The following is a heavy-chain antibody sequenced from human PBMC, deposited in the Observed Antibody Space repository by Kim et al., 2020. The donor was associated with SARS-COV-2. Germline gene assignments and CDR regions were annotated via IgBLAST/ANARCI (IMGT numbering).Heavy chain of an antibody. D-gene: IGHD4-17*01. CDR1: GGSFSGYY. CDR2: INHSGST. Sequence: SETLSLTCAVYGGSFSGYYWSWIRQPPGKGLEWIGEINHSGSTNYNPSLKSRVTISVDTTKNQFSLKLSSVTAADTAVYYCARAGTTVEGGRLDYWGQGTLVTVSS. CDR3: ARAGTTVEGGRLDY. V-gene: IGHV4-34*01. J-gene: IGHJ4*02.